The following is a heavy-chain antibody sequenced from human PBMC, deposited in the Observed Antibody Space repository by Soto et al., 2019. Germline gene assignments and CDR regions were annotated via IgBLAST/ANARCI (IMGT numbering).Heavy chain of an antibody. CDR3: AGGGGTYHTISGYSKHNCFDP. D-gene: IGHD5-18*01. CDR2: ISAYNGNT. V-gene: IGHV1-18*01. CDR1: GYTFTSYG. Sequence: GASVKVSCKASGYTFTSYGISWVRQAPGQGLEWMGWISAYNGNTNYAQKLQGRVTMTTDTSTSTAYMELRSLRPDTTPVYYCAGGGGTYHTISGYSKHNCFDPWGQGTLVTVSS. J-gene: IGHJ5*02.